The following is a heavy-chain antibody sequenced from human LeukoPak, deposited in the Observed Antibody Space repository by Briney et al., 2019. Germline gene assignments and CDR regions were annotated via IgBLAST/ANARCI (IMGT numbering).Heavy chain of an antibody. CDR2: IIPIFGTA. V-gene: IGHV1-69*05. CDR3: ARDTGMVRGVFMHYFDY. J-gene: IGHJ4*02. Sequence: SVKVSCKASGGTFTSYAINWVRQAPGQGLEWMGRIIPIFGTANYAHKFHGRVTITTDAFTSTAYMELSSLRSVDTAVYYCARDTGMVRGVFMHYFDYWGQGTLVTVSS. D-gene: IGHD3-10*01. CDR1: GGTFTSYA.